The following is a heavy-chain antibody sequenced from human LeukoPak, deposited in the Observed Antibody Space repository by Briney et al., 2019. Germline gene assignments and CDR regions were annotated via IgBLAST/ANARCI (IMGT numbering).Heavy chain of an antibody. CDR1: GGPFSGYY. CDR2: INHSGSA. J-gene: IGHJ4*02. D-gene: IGHD4-17*01. CDR3: ARGQGTVTTH. Sequence: PSETLSLTCAVSGGPFSGYYGTWIRQPPGKGLEWIGEINHSGSANYSPSLSSRVTISLDMSENQFSLKLTSVTAADTAVYYCARGQGTVTTHWGQGTLVTVSS. V-gene: IGHV4-34*01.